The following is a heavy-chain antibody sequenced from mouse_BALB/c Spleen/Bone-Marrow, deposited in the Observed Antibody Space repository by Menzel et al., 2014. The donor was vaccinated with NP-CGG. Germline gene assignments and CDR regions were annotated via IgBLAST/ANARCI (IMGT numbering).Heavy chain of an antibody. V-gene: IGHV5-4*02. J-gene: IGHJ2*01. CDR2: TSDGGSYT. CDR1: GFTFSDYY. CDR3: ARVSYDYFDY. Sequence: EVKLMESGGGLVKPGGSLKLSCAASGFTFSDYYMYWVRQTPEKRLEWVATTSDGGSYTYYPDSVKGRFTISRDNAKNNLYLQMSSLKSEDTAMYYCARVSYDYFDYWGQGITLTVSS. D-gene: IGHD2-4*01.